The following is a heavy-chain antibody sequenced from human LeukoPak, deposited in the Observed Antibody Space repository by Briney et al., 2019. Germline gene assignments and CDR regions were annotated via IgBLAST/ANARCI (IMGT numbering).Heavy chain of an antibody. CDR3: ATKVGDGLTPRGGWYFDL. D-gene: IGHD5-24*01. CDR1: GYTFTGYY. CDR2: INPNSGGT. Sequence: GASVKVSCKASGYTFTGYYMHWVRQAPGQGLEWMGWINPNSGGTNYAQKFQGRVTMTRDTSISTAYMELSRLRSDDTAVYYCATKVGDGLTPRGGWYFDLWGRGTLVTVSS. J-gene: IGHJ2*01. V-gene: IGHV1-2*02.